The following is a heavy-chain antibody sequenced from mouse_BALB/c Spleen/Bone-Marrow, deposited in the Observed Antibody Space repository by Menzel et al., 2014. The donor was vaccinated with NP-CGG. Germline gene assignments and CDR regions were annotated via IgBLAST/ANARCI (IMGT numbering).Heavy chain of an antibody. CDR3: ARFSQLGLLAY. J-gene: IGHJ3*01. CDR1: GYNFTSYW. Sequence: QVHVKQSGAELVEPGTSVKLSCKASGYNFTSYWINWVKLRPGQGLEWIGDIYPGSGSTNYNEKFKSKATLTVDTSSSTAYMQLSSLASEDSALYYCARFSQLGLLAYWGQGTLVTVSA. D-gene: IGHD3-1*01. V-gene: IGHV1-55*01. CDR2: IYPGSGST.